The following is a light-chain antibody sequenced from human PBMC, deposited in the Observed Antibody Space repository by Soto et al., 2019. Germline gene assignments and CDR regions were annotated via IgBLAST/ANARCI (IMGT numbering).Light chain of an antibody. J-gene: IGLJ1*01. V-gene: IGLV2-14*03. CDR3: CSYGGSSTVYV. Sequence: QSALTQPASVSGSPGQSITISCTGTSSDVGRYDYVSWYQQHPGKAPKVLIYDVTERPSGVSNRFSGSKSGNTASLTISGLQAEDEADYYCCSYGGSSTVYVFGTGTKLTVL. CDR1: SSDVGRYDY. CDR2: DVT.